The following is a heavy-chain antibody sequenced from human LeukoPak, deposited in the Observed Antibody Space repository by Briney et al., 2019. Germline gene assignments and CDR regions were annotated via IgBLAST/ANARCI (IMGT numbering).Heavy chain of an antibody. CDR2: MHPISVGT. V-gene: IGHV1-2*02. D-gene: IGHD2-15*01. CDR1: EYTFTTYD. Sequence: ASVKVSCKASEYTFTTYDINWGRQATGHELEWMRWMHPISVGTNYAQKFQGRVTMTRDTSISTAYMELSRLRSDDTAVYYCARVLDCSGGSCYSTTGWFDPWGQGTLVTVSS. J-gene: IGHJ5*02. CDR3: ARVLDCSGGSCYSTTGWFDP.